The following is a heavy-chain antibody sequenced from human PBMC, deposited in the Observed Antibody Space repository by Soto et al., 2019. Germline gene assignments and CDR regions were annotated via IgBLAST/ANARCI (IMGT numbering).Heavy chain of an antibody. Sequence: QGQLVQSGGGVVQPGRSLTLSCEASAFTFSRFARHWVRQAPGKGLEWVALITFDGSTIFYTHSVKDRFTISRDNSKNTLFLQINHLRAEDTAVYYCAKDVSVIVPIEKLNLYYYYGMDVWGQGTTVTVSS. CDR1: AFTFSRFA. CDR2: ITFDGSTI. CDR3: AKDVSVIVPIEKLNLYYYYGMDV. V-gene: IGHV3-30*18. D-gene: IGHD2-2*01. J-gene: IGHJ6*02.